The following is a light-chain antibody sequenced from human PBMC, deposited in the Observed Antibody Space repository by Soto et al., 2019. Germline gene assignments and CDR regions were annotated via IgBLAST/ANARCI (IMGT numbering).Light chain of an antibody. V-gene: IGKV3-15*01. J-gene: IGKJ1*01. CDR1: QSVSSN. CDR3: QQYNNWLS. Sequence: EIVMTQSPATLSVSPGERATLSCRASQSVSSNLAWYQQKPGQAPRLLIYGASTRATGIPARFSGSGSGTEFTLTISRLQSEDFAVYYCQQYNNWLSFGQGTKVDI. CDR2: GAS.